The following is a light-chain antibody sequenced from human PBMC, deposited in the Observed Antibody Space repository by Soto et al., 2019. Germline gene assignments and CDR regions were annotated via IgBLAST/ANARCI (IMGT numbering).Light chain of an antibody. J-gene: IGKJ5*01. CDR2: GAS. Sequence: DIQMTQSPSTLSASVGDTVTVTCRASQSVSGWLAWYQQKPGKAPKLLIYGASSLQSGVPSRFSGSGSGTDFTLTISNLQPEDFATYYRQQANSFPISFGQGTRLEIK. CDR1: QSVSGW. V-gene: IGKV1-12*01. CDR3: QQANSFPIS.